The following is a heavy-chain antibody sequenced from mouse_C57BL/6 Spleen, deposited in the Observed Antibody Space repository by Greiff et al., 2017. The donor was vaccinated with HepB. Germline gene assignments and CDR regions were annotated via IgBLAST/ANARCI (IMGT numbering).Heavy chain of an antibody. J-gene: IGHJ3*01. V-gene: IGHV5-6*01. Sequence: EVKLMESGGDLVKPGGSLKLSCAASGFTFSSYGMSWVRQTPDKRLEWVATISSGGSYTYYPDSVKGRFTISRDNAKNTLYLQMSSLKSEDTAMYYCARQGDDGAWFAYWGQGTLVTVSA. CDR1: GFTFSSYG. CDR3: ARQGDDGAWFAY. D-gene: IGHD1-2*01. CDR2: ISSGGSYT.